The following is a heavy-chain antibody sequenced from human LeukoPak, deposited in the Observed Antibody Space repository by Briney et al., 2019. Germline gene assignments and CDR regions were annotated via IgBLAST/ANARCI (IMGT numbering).Heavy chain of an antibody. V-gene: IGHV3-48*01. D-gene: IGHD2-2*03. CDR3: ASMDIVVVPAVTDDAFDI. Sequence: GGSLRLSCAASGFTFSSYSMNWVRQAPGKGLEWVSYISSSSSTTYYADSVKGRFTISRDNAKNSLYLQMNSLRAEDTAVYYCASMDIVVVPAVTDDAFDIWGQGTMVTVSS. CDR2: ISSSSSTT. CDR1: GFTFSSYS. J-gene: IGHJ3*02.